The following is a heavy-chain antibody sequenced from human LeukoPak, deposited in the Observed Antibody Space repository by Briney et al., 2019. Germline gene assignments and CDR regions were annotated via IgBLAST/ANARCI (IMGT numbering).Heavy chain of an antibody. CDR1: GGSFSGYY. Sequence: SETLSLTCAVYGGSFSGYYWSWIRQPPGKGLEWIGEINHSGSTNYNPSLKSRVTISVDTSKNQFSLKLSSVTAADTAVYYCARRDNIVGATDHWGQGTLVTVSS. D-gene: IGHD1-26*01. J-gene: IGHJ4*02. CDR2: INHSGST. V-gene: IGHV4-34*01. CDR3: ARRDNIVGATDH.